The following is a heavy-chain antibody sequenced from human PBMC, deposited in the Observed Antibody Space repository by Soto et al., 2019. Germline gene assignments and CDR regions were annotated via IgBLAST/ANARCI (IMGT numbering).Heavy chain of an antibody. V-gene: IGHV4-59*01. D-gene: IGHD2-21*02. J-gene: IGHJ6*02. CDR2: LYNTGST. CDR1: GGSISSYY. Sequence: QVRLQESGPGLVKPSETLSLTCTVSGGSISSYYWSWIRQPPGKGLEWIGYLYNTGSTIYNPSLKTRVTISVDTSKNQFSLKMNSVTAADTAVYYCARDLWGYCGGDCYPLDGWGQGTTVTVSS. CDR3: ARDLWGYCGGDCYPLDG.